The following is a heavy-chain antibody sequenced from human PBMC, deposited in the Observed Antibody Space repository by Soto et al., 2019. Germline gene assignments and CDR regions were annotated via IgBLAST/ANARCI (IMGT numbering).Heavy chain of an antibody. CDR3: AKDNYYDSSGTLDY. J-gene: IGHJ4*02. Sequence: EVQLVESGGGLVQPGRSLRLSCATSGFTFDDYAMHWVRHAPGKGLEWVSGISWNSGSIGYADSVKGRFTISRDNGKNSLYLQMNSLRAEDTALYYCAKDNYYDSSGTLDYWGRGTRVTVSS. CDR1: GFTFDDYA. CDR2: ISWNSGSI. V-gene: IGHV3-9*01. D-gene: IGHD3-22*01.